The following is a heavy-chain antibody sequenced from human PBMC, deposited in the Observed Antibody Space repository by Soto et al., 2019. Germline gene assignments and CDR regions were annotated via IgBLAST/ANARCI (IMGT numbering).Heavy chain of an antibody. D-gene: IGHD2-15*01. Sequence: QVQLQESGPGLVKPSQTLSLTCTVSGGSISSGNYYWSWIRQPPGKGLEWIGFISYSGSAHYNPSLKSRVNMSVDTSKQQFSLNLSFVTAADTAVYYCATMGTPATGLYYFDFWGQGTLFTVSS. CDR3: ATMGTPATGLYYFDF. CDR1: GGSISSGNYY. J-gene: IGHJ4*02. V-gene: IGHV4-30-4*01. CDR2: ISYSGSA.